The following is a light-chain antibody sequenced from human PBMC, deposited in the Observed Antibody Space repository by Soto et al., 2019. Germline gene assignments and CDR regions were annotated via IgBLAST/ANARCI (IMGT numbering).Light chain of an antibody. CDR1: SSDVGGYNY. CDR2: YVS. CDR3: SSYAGSYTWV. J-gene: IGLJ3*02. V-gene: IGLV2-11*01. Sequence: QSALTQPRSVSGSPGQSVTISCTGTSSDVGGYNYVSWYQQHPGKAPKLMIYYVSKRPSGVPDRFSGYKSGNTASLTISGLKAEDEADYYCSSYAGSYTWVFGGGTKLTVL.